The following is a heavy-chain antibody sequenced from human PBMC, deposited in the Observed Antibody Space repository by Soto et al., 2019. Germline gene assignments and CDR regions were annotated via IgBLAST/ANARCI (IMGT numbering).Heavy chain of an antibody. CDR3: TRGYGAGSYFSDY. V-gene: IGHV3-53*01. CDR1: GFTVSSNY. CDR2: SYSGGNT. D-gene: IGHD3-10*01. J-gene: IGHJ4*02. Sequence: EVLLVESGGGLIQRGASLRLSCAASGFTVSSNYMTWVRQAPGKGLEWVAASYSGGNTYYADSVKGRFTVSRDSYKNTLYLQRNSLRVEDTAVYYCTRGYGAGSYFSDYWGQGTLVTVSS.